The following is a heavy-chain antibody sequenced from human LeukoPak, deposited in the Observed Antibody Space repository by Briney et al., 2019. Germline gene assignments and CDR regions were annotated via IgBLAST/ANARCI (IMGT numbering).Heavy chain of an antibody. V-gene: IGHV4-4*07. CDR1: GGSISSYY. J-gene: IGHJ4*02. D-gene: IGHD3-16*02. CDR2: IYPSGST. Sequence: SETLSLTCTVSGGSISSYYWSWIRQPAGRGLEWIGRIYPSGSTNYNPSLKSRVTVSIDTSKNQFSLKLSSVTAADTAVYYCARHNDYVWGSYRYHPIDYWGQGTLVTVSS. CDR3: ARHNDYVWGSYRYHPIDY.